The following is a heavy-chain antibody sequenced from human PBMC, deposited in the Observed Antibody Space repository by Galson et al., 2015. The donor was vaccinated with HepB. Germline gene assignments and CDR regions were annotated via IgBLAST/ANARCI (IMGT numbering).Heavy chain of an antibody. D-gene: IGHD3-10*01. V-gene: IGHV6-1*01. Sequence: CAISGDSVSSNSAAWNWIRQSPSRGLEWLGRTYYRAKWYNDYAVSVKSRITINPDTSKNQFSLQLNSVTPGDTAVYYCARDLVWFGELFYYGMDVWGQGTTVTVSS. CDR1: GDSVSSNSAA. CDR2: TYYRAKWYN. J-gene: IGHJ6*02. CDR3: ARDLVWFGELFYYGMDV.